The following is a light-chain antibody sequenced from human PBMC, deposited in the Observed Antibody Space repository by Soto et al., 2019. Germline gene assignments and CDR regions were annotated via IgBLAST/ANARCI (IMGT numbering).Light chain of an antibody. V-gene: IGKV4-1*01. Sequence: DIVMTQSPDSLAVFLGERAAINCKSSESVLYSSNNKNDLAWYQQKPGQPPKLLIYCASTQESVVPHRVSSSGSGTDFALTISSLQDEDVAVYCCQQYYSTPLTFGGGTKVEIK. CDR2: CAS. J-gene: IGKJ4*01. CDR1: ESVLYSSNNKND. CDR3: QQYYSTPLT.